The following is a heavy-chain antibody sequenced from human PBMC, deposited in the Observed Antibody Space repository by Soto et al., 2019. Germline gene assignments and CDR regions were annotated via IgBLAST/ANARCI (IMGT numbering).Heavy chain of an antibody. CDR2: ISGSGGTT. V-gene: IGHV3-23*01. J-gene: IGHJ6*02. CDR3: VKLGSVGVTSYYYYSGMDV. CDR1: GFTFSSYA. Sequence: EVQLLESGGGLVQPGGSLRLSCAASGFTFSSYAMSWVRQAPGKGLEWVSGISGSGGTTYYADSVKGRFTISRDTSNCRLDLPMNSLRAEETAGYYCVKLGSVGVTSYYYYSGMDVWGQGTTVTVSS. D-gene: IGHD1-26*01.